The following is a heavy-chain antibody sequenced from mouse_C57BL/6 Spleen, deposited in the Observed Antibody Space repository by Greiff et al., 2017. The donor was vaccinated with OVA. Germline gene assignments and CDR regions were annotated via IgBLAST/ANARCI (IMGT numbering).Heavy chain of an antibody. V-gene: IGHV1-5*01. CDR1: GYTFTSYW. CDR2: IYPGNSDT. CDR3: TRTRDYYGSSHRAWFAY. Sequence: EVQLQQSGTVLARPGASVKMSCKTSGYTFTSYWMHWVKQRPGPGLEWIGAIYPGNSDTSYNQKFKGKAKLTAVTSASTAYMELSSLTNEDSAVYYCTRTRDYYGSSHRAWFAYWGQGTLVTVSA. D-gene: IGHD1-1*01. J-gene: IGHJ3*01.